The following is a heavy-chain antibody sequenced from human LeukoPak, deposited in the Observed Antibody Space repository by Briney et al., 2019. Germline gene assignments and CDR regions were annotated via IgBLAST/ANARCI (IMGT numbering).Heavy chain of an antibody. J-gene: IGHJ4*02. D-gene: IGHD3-3*01. CDR2: IYTSGST. CDR3: ARGTSDFWSRYYFDY. V-gene: IGHV4-4*07. CDR1: GGSISSYY. Sequence: SETLSLTCTVSGGSISSYYWSWIRQPAGKGLEWIGRIYTSGSTNYNPSLKSRVTMSVGTSKNQFSLKLSSVTAADTAVYYCARGTSDFWSRYYFDYWGQGTLVTVSS.